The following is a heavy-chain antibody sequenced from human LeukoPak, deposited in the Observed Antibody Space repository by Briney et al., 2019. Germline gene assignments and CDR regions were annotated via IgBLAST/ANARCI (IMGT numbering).Heavy chain of an antibody. V-gene: IGHV1-46*01. CDR3: ASLQSR. J-gene: IGHJ4*02. Sequence: GASVKVSCKASGYTFTSYYMHWVRQAPGQGLEWMGIINPSGGSTSYAQKFQGRVTITADESTSTAYMELSSLRSEDTAVYYCASLQSRWGQGTLVTVSS. D-gene: IGHD5-24*01. CDR1: GYTFTSYY. CDR2: INPSGGST.